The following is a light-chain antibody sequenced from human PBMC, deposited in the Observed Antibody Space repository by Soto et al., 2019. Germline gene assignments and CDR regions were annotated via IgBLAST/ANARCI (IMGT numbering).Light chain of an antibody. CDR1: QSVSSY. CDR3: QQRSNWLTST. V-gene: IGKV3-11*01. CDR2: DAS. J-gene: IGKJ1*01. Sequence: EIVLTQSPATLSLSPGERATLSCRASQSVSSYLAWYQQKPGQAPRLLIYDASNRATGIPARFSGSGSGTDFTLTISSLEPEDFAVYYCQQRSNWLTSTCGQGPKVDIK.